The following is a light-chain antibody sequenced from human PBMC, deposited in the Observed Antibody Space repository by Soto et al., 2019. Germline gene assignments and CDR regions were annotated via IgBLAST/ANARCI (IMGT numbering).Light chain of an antibody. CDR2: DVS. CDR3: CSYTSSGTYV. Sequence: QSALTQPASVSGSPGQSITISCTGTSSDVGCYNYVSWYQQHPGKAPKLMIYDVSNRPSGVSNRFSGSQCGNTASLTISGLQAEDEADYYCCSYTSSGTYVFGTGTKLTVL. V-gene: IGLV2-14*01. CDR1: SSDVGCYNY. J-gene: IGLJ1*01.